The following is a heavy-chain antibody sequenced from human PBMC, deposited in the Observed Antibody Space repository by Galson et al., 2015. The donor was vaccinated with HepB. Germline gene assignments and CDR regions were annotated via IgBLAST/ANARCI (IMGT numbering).Heavy chain of an antibody. CDR3: ATYGGYYYDSSGGDAFDI. Sequence: SVTVSCKVSGSTFTELSMHWVRQAPGKGLEWMGGFDPEDGETIYAQKFQGRVTMTEDTSTDTAYMELSSLRSEDTAVYYCATYGGYYYDSSGGDAFDIWGQGTMVTVSS. CDR2: FDPEDGET. D-gene: IGHD3-22*01. J-gene: IGHJ3*02. V-gene: IGHV1-24*01. CDR1: GSTFTELS.